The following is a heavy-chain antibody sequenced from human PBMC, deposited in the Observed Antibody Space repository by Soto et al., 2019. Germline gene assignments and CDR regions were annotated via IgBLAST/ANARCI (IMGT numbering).Heavy chain of an antibody. J-gene: IGHJ4*02. Sequence: TFLLTCALSMEGVANKSATWHWIRQSPSGGLEWLGRTYYRSKWISDYAMSVKGRISINPDTSKNLVSLHLNFVTPEDTAVYYCARGPPHFNIGFDFWGQGSPVTVSS. CDR2: TYYRSKWIS. D-gene: IGHD2-15*01. CDR3: ARGPPHFNIGFDF. CDR1: MEGVANKSAT. V-gene: IGHV6-1*01.